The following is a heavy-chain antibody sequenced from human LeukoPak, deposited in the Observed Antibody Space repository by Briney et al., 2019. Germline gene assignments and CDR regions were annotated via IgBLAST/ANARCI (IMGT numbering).Heavy chain of an antibody. CDR2: IYNSGST. J-gene: IGHJ4*02. CDR1: GGSISSGSYY. V-gene: IGHV4-61*02. Sequence: SQTLSLTCTVSGGSISSGSYYWSWIRQPAGKGLEWIGSIYNSGSTYYNPSLKSRVTISVDTSKNQFSLKLSSVTAADTAVYYCASDCSSTSCYGSDYWGQGTLVTVSS. CDR3: ASDCSSTSCYGSDY. D-gene: IGHD2-2*01.